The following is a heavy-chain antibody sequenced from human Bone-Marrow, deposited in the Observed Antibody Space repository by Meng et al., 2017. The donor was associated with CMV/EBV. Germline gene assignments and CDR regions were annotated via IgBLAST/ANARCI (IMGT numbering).Heavy chain of an antibody. CDR2: IRYDGSNK. D-gene: IGHD3-10*01. CDR3: VAIDVNYHGSGSHGFAI. V-gene: IGHV3-30*02. J-gene: IGHJ3*02. CDR1: GFTFSSYS. Sequence: GESLKISCAASGFTFSSYSMNWVRQAPGKGLEWVAFIRYDGSNKYYADSVKGRFTISRDNSKNTLYLQMNSLTAEDTAVYYCVAIDVNYHGSGSHGFAIWGQGTMVTVSS.